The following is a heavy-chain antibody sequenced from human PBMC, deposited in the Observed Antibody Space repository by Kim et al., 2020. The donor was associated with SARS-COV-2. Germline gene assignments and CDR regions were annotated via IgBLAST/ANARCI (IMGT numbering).Heavy chain of an antibody. CDR1: GFTFSSYS. D-gene: IGHD3-10*01. Sequence: GGSLRLSCAASGFTFSSYSMNWVRQAPGKGLEWVSYISSSSSTIYYADSVKGRFTISRDNAKNSLYLQMNSLRDEDTAVYYCARDGAGYYGSVDYYYGMDVWGQGTTVTVSS. CDR3: ARDGAGYYGSVDYYYGMDV. J-gene: IGHJ6*02. CDR2: ISSSSSTI. V-gene: IGHV3-48*02.